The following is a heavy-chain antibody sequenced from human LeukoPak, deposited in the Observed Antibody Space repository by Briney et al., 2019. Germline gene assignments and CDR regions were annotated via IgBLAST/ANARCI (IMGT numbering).Heavy chain of an antibody. J-gene: IGHJ5*02. CDR1: GYTFTGYY. CDR2: INPNSGGT. Sequence: ASVKVSCKASGYTFTGYYMHWVRQAPGQGLEWMGRINPNSGGTNYAQKFQGRVTMTRDTSISTAYMELSRLRSDDTAVCYCARDRAMVRGVISNWFDPWGQGTLVTVSS. D-gene: IGHD3-10*01. V-gene: IGHV1-2*06. CDR3: ARDRAMVRGVISNWFDP.